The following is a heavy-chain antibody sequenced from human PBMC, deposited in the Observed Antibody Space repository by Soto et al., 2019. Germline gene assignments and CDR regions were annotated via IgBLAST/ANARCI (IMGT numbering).Heavy chain of an antibody. CDR1: GGTFSSYA. CDR3: ARGDVSGGIFGVVIYNYYYYGMDV. D-gene: IGHD3-3*01. J-gene: IGHJ6*02. Sequence: GASVKVSCKASGGTFSSYAISWVLQAPGQGLEWMGGIIPIFGTANYAQKFQGRVTITADKSTSTAYMELSSLRSEDTAVYYCARGDVSGGIFGVVIYNYYYYGMDVWGQGTTVTVSS. V-gene: IGHV1-69*06. CDR2: IIPIFGTA.